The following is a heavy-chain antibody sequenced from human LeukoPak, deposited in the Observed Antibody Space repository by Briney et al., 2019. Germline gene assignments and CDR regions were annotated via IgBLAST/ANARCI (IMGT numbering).Heavy chain of an antibody. CDR2: INHSGST. J-gene: IGHJ4*02. CDR3: ARGGPGYSGYDDFDY. CDR1: GFTFSSYG. V-gene: IGHV4-34*01. Sequence: GSLRLSCAASGFTFSSYGMSWVRQPPGKGLEWVGEINHSGSTNYNPSLKSRVTISVDTSKNQFSLKLSSVTAADTAVYYCARGGPGYSGYDDFDYWGQGTLVTVSS. D-gene: IGHD5-12*01.